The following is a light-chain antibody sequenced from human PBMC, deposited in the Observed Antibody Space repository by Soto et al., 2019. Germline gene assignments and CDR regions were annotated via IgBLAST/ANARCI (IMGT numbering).Light chain of an antibody. V-gene: IGKV3-20*01. CDR1: QSVSSSY. CDR2: GAS. CDR3: QHYGNSPPFT. Sequence: EIVLTQSPGTLSLSPGERATLSCRASQSVSSSYLAWYQQKPGQAPRLLIYGASSRATGIPDRFSGSGSGTDFTLTISRLEPEDFAVYFCQHYGNSPPFTFGQVTKVEIK. J-gene: IGKJ2*01.